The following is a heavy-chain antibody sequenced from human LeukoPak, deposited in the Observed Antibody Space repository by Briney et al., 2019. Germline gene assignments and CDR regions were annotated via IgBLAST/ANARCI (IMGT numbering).Heavy chain of an antibody. CDR3: ARGRYDSSGYYPRPGDY. J-gene: IGHJ4*02. CDR1: GGTFSSYA. Sequence: SVKVSCKASGGTFSSYAIGWVRQAPGQGLEWMGRIIPIFGTANYAQKFQGRVTITTDESTSTAYMELSSLRSEDTAVYYCARGRYDSSGYYPRPGDYWGQGTLVTVSS. CDR2: IIPIFGTA. V-gene: IGHV1-69*05. D-gene: IGHD3-22*01.